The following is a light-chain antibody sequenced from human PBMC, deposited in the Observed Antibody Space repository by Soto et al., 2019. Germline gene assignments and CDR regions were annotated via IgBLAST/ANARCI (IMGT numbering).Light chain of an antibody. CDR3: QQDAVSPLT. CDR1: QSVPQNY. V-gene: IGKV3-20*01. CDR2: GAS. J-gene: IGKJ4*01. Sequence: EIVLTQSPATLSLSPGETVTLSCRASQSVPQNYLAWYQQKPVQTPRLVIHGASTRATGIPDRFSGSGSGTDFTPAISSLEPEDFAGYYCQQDAVSPLTSGGGTKGEIK.